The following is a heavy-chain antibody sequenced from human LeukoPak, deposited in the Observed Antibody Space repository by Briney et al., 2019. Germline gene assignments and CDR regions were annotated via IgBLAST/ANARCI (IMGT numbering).Heavy chain of an antibody. CDR2: ISGSGGST. V-gene: IGHV3-23*01. CDR3: AKDGDSGGYYVLYYFNY. Sequence: GGSLRLSCAASGFTFSNYAMCWVRQAPGKGLEWVSAISGSGGSTYYADSVKGRFTISRDNSKNTLYLQMNSLRVEDTAIYYCAKDGDSGGYYVLYYFNYWGQGTLITVSS. CDR1: GFTFSNYA. J-gene: IGHJ4*02. D-gene: IGHD3-22*01.